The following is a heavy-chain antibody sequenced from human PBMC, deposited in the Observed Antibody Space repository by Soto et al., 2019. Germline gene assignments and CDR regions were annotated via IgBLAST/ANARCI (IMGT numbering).Heavy chain of an antibody. CDR1: GGSISSGGYS. CDR3: AKNLPRTGRFHY. CDR2: IYHSGST. V-gene: IGHV4-30-2*01. J-gene: IGHJ4*02. Sequence: SETLSLTCAVSGGSISSGGYSWSWIRQPPGKGLEWIGYIYHSGSTYYNPSLKSRVTISVDRSKNQFSLTMSSVTAADTAVYYCAKNLPRTGRFHYCGQGTSVTVSS.